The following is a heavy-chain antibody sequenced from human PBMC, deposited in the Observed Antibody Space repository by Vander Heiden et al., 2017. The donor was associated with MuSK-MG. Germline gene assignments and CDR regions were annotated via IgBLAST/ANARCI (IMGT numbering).Heavy chain of an antibody. Sequence: QVTLKESGPVLVKPTETLTLTCTVSGFSLSNARMGVSWIRQPPGKALEWLAHIFSNDEKSYSTSLKSRLTIYKDTSKSQVVLTMTNMDPVDTATYYCARRRAARQSHYYYYYYMDVWGKGTTVTVSS. CDR1: GFSLSNARMG. CDR3: ARRRAARQSHYYYYYYMDV. V-gene: IGHV2-26*01. CDR2: IFSNDEK. J-gene: IGHJ6*03. D-gene: IGHD6-6*01.